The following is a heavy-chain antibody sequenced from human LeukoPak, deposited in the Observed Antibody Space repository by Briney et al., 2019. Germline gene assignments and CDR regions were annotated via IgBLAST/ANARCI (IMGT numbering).Heavy chain of an antibody. Sequence: PGGSLRLSCAASGFTFSYYTMYWVRQAPGKGLEWVSIIGISGGGIHYADSVKGRFTISRDNSENTLNLQMNSLRAEDTAIYYCAKARAGDITAAFNYWGQGTLVTVSS. CDR3: AKARAGDITAAFNY. CDR2: IGISGGGI. CDR1: GFTFSYYT. D-gene: IGHD6-13*01. V-gene: IGHV3-23*01. J-gene: IGHJ4*02.